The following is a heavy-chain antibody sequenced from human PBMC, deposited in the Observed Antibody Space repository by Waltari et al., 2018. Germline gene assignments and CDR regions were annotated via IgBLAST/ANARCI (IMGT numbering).Heavy chain of an antibody. CDR2: IYTRGST. V-gene: IGHV4-61*02. D-gene: IGHD2-8*01. CDR1: GGSISSCSSY. CDR3: ARGYCTNGVCYHFDY. Sequence: QVQLQESGPGLVKPSQTLSLTCTVSGGSISSCSSYWSWIRPPHGKGLAWTGLIYTRGSTKYNASLKSRVTISVDTSKNQFSLKLSSVTAADTAVYYCARGYCTNGVCYHFDYWGQGTLVTVCS. J-gene: IGHJ4*02.